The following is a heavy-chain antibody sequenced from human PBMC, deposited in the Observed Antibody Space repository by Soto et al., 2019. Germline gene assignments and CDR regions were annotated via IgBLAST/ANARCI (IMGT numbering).Heavy chain of an antibody. Sequence: EVKLLESGGGLVQPGGSLRLSCAASGFTFNAYAMTWVRQAPGKGLEWVSAIGGSGGNRYYADSVRGRFTISRDNSKGTVDLQMNSLRVEDTAVHYCARVASDYINSVDNWGQGILVTVSS. D-gene: IGHD4-4*01. CDR1: GFTFNAYA. J-gene: IGHJ4*02. V-gene: IGHV3-23*01. CDR3: ARVASDYINSVDN. CDR2: IGGSGGNR.